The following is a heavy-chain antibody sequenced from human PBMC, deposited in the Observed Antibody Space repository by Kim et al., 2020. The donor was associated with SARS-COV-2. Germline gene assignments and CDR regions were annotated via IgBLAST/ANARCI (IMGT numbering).Heavy chain of an antibody. CDR1: GGTFSSYA. CDR2: IIPIFGTA. Sequence: SVKVSCKASGGTFSSYAISWVRQAPGQGLEWMGGIIPIFGTANYAQKFQGRVTITADESTSTAYMELSSLRSEDTAVYYCARDSGYGDYVRWAPHYYYYYGMDVWGQGTTVTVSS. D-gene: IGHD4-17*01. J-gene: IGHJ6*02. V-gene: IGHV1-69*13. CDR3: ARDSGYGDYVRWAPHYYYYYGMDV.